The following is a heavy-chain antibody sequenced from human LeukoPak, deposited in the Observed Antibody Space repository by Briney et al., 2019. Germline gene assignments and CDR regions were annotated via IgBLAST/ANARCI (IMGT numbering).Heavy chain of an antibody. V-gene: IGHV1-69*04. CDR2: IIPIFGIA. Sequence: SVKVSCKASGGTFSSYAISWVRQAPGQGLEWMGRIIPIFGIANYAQKFQGRVAITADKSTSTAYMELSSLRSEDTAVYYCAREGAVAGFDYWGQGTLVTVSS. CDR1: GGTFSSYA. J-gene: IGHJ4*02. CDR3: AREGAVAGFDY. D-gene: IGHD6-19*01.